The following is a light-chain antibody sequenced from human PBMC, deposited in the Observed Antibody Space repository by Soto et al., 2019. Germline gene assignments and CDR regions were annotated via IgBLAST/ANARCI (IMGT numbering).Light chain of an antibody. CDR2: VNT. J-gene: IGLJ1*01. Sequence: QSVLTQPPSASGTPGQRVAISCSGGSSNIGVNTVSWYQQLPGTAPKLLTYVNTQRPSGVPDRISGSRSGTSASLAISGLQSEDEADYYCAAWDDSLNGYVFGSGTKLTVL. CDR3: AAWDDSLNGYV. CDR1: SSNIGVNT. V-gene: IGLV1-44*01.